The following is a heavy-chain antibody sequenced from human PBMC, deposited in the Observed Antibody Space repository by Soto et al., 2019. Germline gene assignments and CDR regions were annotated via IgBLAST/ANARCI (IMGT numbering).Heavy chain of an antibody. CDR2: IKQDGSEK. V-gene: IGHV3-7*01. D-gene: IGHD1-26*01. CDR3: ARALLSWGLLFVVPREGFDY. J-gene: IGHJ4*02. CDR1: GFTFSSYW. Sequence: GGSLRLSCAASGFTFSSYWMSWVRQAPGKGLEWVANIKQDGSEKYYVDSVKGRFTISRDNAKNSLYLQMNSLRAEDTAVYYCARALLSWGLLFVVPREGFDYWGQGTLVTVSS.